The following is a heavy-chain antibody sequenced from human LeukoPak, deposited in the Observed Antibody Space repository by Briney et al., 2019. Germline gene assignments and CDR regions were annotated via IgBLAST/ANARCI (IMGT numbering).Heavy chain of an antibody. D-gene: IGHD5-18*01. Sequence: AGGIVSSTATGYAFTFYGTDSVRHAPGPGKEWMGWIRTYNGNTNYAQKFQGRVTMTTDTSTSTAYMEVKSLRSDDTAVYCCAREWAGGYSYGPYLDYWGQGTLVTVSS. CDR3: AREWAGGYSYGPYLDY. V-gene: IGHV1-18*04. J-gene: IGHJ4*02. CDR1: GYAFTFYG. CDR2: IRTYNGNT.